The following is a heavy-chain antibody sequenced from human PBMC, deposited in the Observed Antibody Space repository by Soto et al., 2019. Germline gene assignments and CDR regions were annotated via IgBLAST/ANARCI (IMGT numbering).Heavy chain of an antibody. D-gene: IGHD5-18*01. CDR3: ARDTAMALPDA. Sequence: QVQLVQSGTEVKKPGASVKVSCKASGYTFTSYAISWVRQAPGQGLEWMGWINPYNGNTNYAQKLQGRVTMTTDTSTITAYMELRSLRSDDTAVYYCARDTAMALPDAWGQGTRVTVSS. V-gene: IGHV1-18*01. J-gene: IGHJ4*02. CDR1: GYTFTSYA. CDR2: INPYNGNT.